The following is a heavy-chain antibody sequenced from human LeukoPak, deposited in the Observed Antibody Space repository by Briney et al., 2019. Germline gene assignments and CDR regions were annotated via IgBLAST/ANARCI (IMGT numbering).Heavy chain of an antibody. V-gene: IGHV3-23*01. D-gene: IGHD1-26*01. CDR3: AKDSWELLAFDY. J-gene: IGHJ4*02. CDR1: GFTFSSYA. CDR2: ISGSGGST. Sequence: GGSLRLSCAASGFTFSSYAMSWVRQAPGKGLEWVSAISGSGGSTYYADSVKGWFTISRDNSKNTLYLQMNSLRAEDTAVYYCAKDSWELLAFDYWGQGTLVTVSS.